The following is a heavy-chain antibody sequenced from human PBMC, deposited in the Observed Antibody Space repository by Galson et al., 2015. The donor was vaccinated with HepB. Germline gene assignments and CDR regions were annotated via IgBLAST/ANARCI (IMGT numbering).Heavy chain of an antibody. V-gene: IGHV3-30-3*01. CDR1: GFTFSSYA. CDR3: ARDSGSYDY. D-gene: IGHD1-26*01. Sequence: SLRLSCAASGFTFSSYAMHWVRQAPGKGLEWVAVISYDGSNKYYADSVKGRFTIPRDNSKNTLYLQMNSLRAEDTAVYYCARDSGSYDYWGQGTLVTVSS. CDR2: ISYDGSNK. J-gene: IGHJ4*02.